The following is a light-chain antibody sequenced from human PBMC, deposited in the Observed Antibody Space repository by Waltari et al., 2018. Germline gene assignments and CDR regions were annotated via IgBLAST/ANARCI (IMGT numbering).Light chain of an antibody. J-gene: IGLJ1*01. CDR1: RSDVGAYNH. CDR2: EVN. V-gene: IGLV2-8*01. Sequence: QSALTQPPSASGSPGQSVTISCTGTRSDVGAYNHVSWHQQHPGKAPKLMIYEVNKRPSGVPDRFSGSKSGNTASLTVSGLQAEDEADYYCSSYADNTIFVFGTGTKVTVL. CDR3: SSYADNTIFV.